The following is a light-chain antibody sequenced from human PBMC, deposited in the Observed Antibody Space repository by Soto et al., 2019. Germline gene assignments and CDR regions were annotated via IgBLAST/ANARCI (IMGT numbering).Light chain of an antibody. V-gene: IGKV3-20*01. CDR3: QQYGSPGT. J-gene: IGKJ1*01. CDR1: QSVDKF. CDR2: DSS. Sequence: EIVLTQSPGTLSLSPGERATLFCRASQSVDKFLAWYQQRPGQPPRLLIFDSSNRATGIPDRLSGSGSGTYFTPTISRMDPEYSALYYCQQYGSPGTFGQGTKVEIK.